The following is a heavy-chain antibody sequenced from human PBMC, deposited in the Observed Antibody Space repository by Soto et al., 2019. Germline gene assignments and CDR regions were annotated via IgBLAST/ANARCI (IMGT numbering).Heavy chain of an antibody. D-gene: IGHD3-10*01. CDR1: GGSIISYY. J-gene: IGHJ6*02. V-gene: IGHV4-59*12. CDR3: GRVGMVREFIIGTSLSGLDL. Sequence: PSETLSLTCTVAGGSIISYYWSWIRQPPGKGLEWIGYIYYSGSTNYNPSLKSRVTISVDTSKNQFSLKLSSVTAADTAGYYCGRVGMVREFIIGTSLSGLDLWGQGTTVTSSS. CDR2: IYYSGST.